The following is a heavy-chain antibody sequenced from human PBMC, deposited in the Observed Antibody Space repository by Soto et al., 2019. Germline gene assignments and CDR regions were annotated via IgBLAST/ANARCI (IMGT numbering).Heavy chain of an antibody. CDR2: IYSGGST. CDR1: GFTVSSNY. D-gene: IGHD3-22*01. CDR3: ARRGNYYDSSGYYAFDI. V-gene: IGHV3-53*01. Sequence: GGSLRLSCAASGFTVSSNYMSWVRHAPGEGLEWVSVIYSGGSTYYADSVKGRFTISRDNSKNTLYLQMNSLRAEDTAVYYCARRGNYYDSSGYYAFDIWGQGTMVTVSS. J-gene: IGHJ3*02.